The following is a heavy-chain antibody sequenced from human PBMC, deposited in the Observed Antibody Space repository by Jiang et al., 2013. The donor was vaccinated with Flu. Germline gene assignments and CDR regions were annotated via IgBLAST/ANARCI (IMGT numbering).Heavy chain of an antibody. CDR3: AGDYSAEYLHH. CDR1: GYSFTGHY. D-gene: IGHD6-13*01. V-gene: IGHV1-2*02. CDR2: INPNSGGT. J-gene: IGHJ1*01. Sequence: SGAEVKKPGASVTVSCKASGYSFTGHYMHWVRQEPGQGLEWMGWINPNSGGTNYAQKFQGRVTMTRDTSISTAYMELSRLRSDDTAVYYCAGDYSAEYLHHWGQGTLVTVSS.